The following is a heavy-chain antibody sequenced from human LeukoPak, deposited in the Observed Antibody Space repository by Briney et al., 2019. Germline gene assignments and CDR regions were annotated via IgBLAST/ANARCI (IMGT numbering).Heavy chain of an antibody. CDR3: ARARVRDDAFDI. CDR2: INWNGGST. V-gene: IGHV3-20*01. D-gene: IGHD3-10*01. Sequence: PGGSLRLSCAASGFTFDDYGMSWVRQAPGKGLEWVSGINWNGGSTGYADSVKGRFTISRDNAKNSLYLQMNSLRAEDTALYHCARARVRDDAFDIWGQGTMVTVSS. J-gene: IGHJ3*02. CDR1: GFTFDDYG.